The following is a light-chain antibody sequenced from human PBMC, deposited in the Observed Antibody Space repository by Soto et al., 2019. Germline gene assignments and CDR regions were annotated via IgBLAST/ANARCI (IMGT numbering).Light chain of an antibody. Sequence: DIQLTQSPTSLSASVGDRVTLTCRASQSISSWMAWYQQKPGMAPKLLISRASRLESGVPPRFSGSGSGTEFTLTITSLQPDDFATYYCQEYKSFTWTFGQGTKVAI. CDR3: QEYKSFTWT. CDR2: RAS. CDR1: QSISSW. V-gene: IGKV1-5*01. J-gene: IGKJ1*01.